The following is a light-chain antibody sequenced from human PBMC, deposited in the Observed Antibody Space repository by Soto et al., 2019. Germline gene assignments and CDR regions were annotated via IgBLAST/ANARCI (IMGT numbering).Light chain of an antibody. CDR1: QSVGRNF. J-gene: IGKJ4*01. Sequence: EIVLTQSPGTLSLSPGESTTLSCRASQSVGRNFLAWYQQKPGRAPRPLIHGASYRATGVPDRFSGSGSETDFTLTISRLEPEDFAVYYCHQYDASPLTFGGGTKVEI. V-gene: IGKV3-20*01. CDR2: GAS. CDR3: HQYDASPLT.